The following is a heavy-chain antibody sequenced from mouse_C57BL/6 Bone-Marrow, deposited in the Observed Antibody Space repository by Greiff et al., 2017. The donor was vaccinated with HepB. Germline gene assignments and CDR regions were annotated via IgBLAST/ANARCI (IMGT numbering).Heavy chain of an antibody. Sequence: EVMLVESGGGLVQPKGSLKLSCAASGFSFNTYAMNWVRQAPGKGLEWVARIRSKSNNYATYYADSVKYRFTISRDDSESMLYLQMNNLKTEDTAMYYCVRQKYYFDYWGQGTTLTVSS. CDR2: IRSKSNNYAT. CDR1: GFSFNTYA. J-gene: IGHJ2*01. CDR3: VRQKYYFDY. V-gene: IGHV10-1*01.